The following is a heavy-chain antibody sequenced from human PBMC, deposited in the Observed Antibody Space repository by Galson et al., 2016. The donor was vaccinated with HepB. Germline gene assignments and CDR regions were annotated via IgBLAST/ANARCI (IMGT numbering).Heavy chain of an antibody. J-gene: IGHJ4*02. CDR1: GDSISSGHYY. CDR2: VYYSGST. CDR3: ARAPVDTAPDY. D-gene: IGHD5-18*01. V-gene: IGHV4-61*01. Sequence: SETLSLTCTVSGDSISSGHYYWSWLRQPPGKGLEWIGYVYYSGSTDYNPSLKSRVTISVDRSKNQFSLKLSSVTAADTAVYYCARAPVDTAPDYWGQGTLVTVSS.